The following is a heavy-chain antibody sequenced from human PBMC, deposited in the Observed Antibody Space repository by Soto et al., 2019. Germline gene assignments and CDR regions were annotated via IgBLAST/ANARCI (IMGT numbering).Heavy chain of an antibody. J-gene: IGHJ3*02. V-gene: IGHV4-30-2*01. CDR3: ARVSIYYDSSGYYQYGTFDI. CDR2: IYHSGSA. CDR1: GGSVNTAGYS. D-gene: IGHD3-22*01. Sequence: SETLSLTCAVSGGSVNTAGYSWSWIRQPPGKGLEWIGYIYHSGSAYYNPSLKSRVTISLDRSNNHFSLKLISVTAADTAVYYCARVSIYYDSSGYYQYGTFDIWGQGTMVTVSS.